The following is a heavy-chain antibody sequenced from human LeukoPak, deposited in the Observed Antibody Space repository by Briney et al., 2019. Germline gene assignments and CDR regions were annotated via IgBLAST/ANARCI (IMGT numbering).Heavy chain of an antibody. Sequence: ASVKVSCKASGYTFTGYYMHWVRQAPGQGLEWMGWINPNSGGTNYAQKFQGRVTMTRDTSISTAYMELSRLRSDDTAVYYCARITTGTTSEIIWFDPWGQRTLVTVSS. CDR2: INPNSGGT. D-gene: IGHD1-1*01. V-gene: IGHV1-2*02. CDR3: ARITTGTTSEIIWFDP. CDR1: GYTFTGYY. J-gene: IGHJ5*02.